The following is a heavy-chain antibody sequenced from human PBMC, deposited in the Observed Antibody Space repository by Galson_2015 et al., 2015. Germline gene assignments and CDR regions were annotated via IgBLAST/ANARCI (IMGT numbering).Heavy chain of an antibody. V-gene: IGHV3-30*18. D-gene: IGHD2-15*01. CDR1: GLTFSGYG. J-gene: IGHJ2*01. CDR2: ISYDGSEK. Sequence: SLRLSCAASGLTFSGYGMYWVRQAPGEGLERVAVISYDGSEKFYADSVKGRFTISKDSSKNTLYLQMKSLRVEDTAVYYCAKGPPLTSWPPGDLYFWYFDLWGRGTLVTVSS. CDR3: AKGPPLTSWPPGDLYFWYFDL.